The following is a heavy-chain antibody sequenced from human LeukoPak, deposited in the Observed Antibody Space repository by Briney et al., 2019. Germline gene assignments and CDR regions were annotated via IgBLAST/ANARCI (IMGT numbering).Heavy chain of an antibody. D-gene: IGHD6-6*01. CDR2: INHSGST. CDR1: GGSFSGYY. CDR3: ARGIAARY. V-gene: IGHV4-34*01. J-gene: IGHJ4*02. Sequence: SSETPSLTCAVYGGSFSGYYWSWIRQPPGKGLEWIGEINHSGSTNYNPSLKSRVTISVDTSKNQFSLKLSSVTAADTAVYYCARGIAARYWGQGALVTVSS.